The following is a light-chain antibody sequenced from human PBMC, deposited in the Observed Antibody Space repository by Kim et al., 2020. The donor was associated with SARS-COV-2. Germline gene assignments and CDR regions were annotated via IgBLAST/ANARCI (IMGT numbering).Light chain of an antibody. V-gene: IGLV6-57*03. Sequence: GKTVTISCSRSGGSIASNYVQWYQQRPGSAPTTVIYGDNQRPSGVPARFSGSIDSSSNSASLTISGLKTEDEADYYCQSYDSSNWVFGGGTQLTVL. J-gene: IGLJ3*02. CDR1: GGSIASNY. CDR2: GDN. CDR3: QSYDSSNWV.